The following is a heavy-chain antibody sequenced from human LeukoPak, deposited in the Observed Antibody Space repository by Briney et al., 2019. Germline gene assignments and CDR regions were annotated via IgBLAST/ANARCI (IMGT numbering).Heavy chain of an antibody. Sequence: SETLSLTCAVYGGSFSGYYWSWIRQPPGKGLEWIGEINHSGSTNYNSSLKSRVTISVDTSKNQFSLKLSSVTAADTAVYYCARLHYGGNYGYYYYYMDVWGKGTTVTISS. V-gene: IGHV4-34*01. CDR3: ARLHYGGNYGYYYYYMDV. D-gene: IGHD4-23*01. CDR1: GGSFSGYY. CDR2: INHSGST. J-gene: IGHJ6*03.